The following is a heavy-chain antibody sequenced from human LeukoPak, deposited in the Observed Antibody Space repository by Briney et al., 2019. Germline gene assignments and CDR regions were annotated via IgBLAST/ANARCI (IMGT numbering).Heavy chain of an antibody. CDR2: ISGGSSTI. J-gene: IGHJ4*02. V-gene: IGHV3-48*04. Sequence: QPGGSLRLSCAASGFTFSNYNMNWVRQAPGKGLEWVSYISGGSSTIYYADSLKGRFTVSRDNAKNSLYLLMNSLRAEDTAVYYCARRGSGRHFDFWGQGTLVTVSS. D-gene: IGHD2-15*01. CDR3: ARRGSGRHFDF. CDR1: GFTFSNYN.